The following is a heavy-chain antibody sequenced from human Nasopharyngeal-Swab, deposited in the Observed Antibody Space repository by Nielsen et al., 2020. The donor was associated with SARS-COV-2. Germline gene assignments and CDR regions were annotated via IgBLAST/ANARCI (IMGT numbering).Heavy chain of an antibody. CDR3: ARSGDSNYRRPPYYYYYMDV. J-gene: IGHJ6*03. V-gene: IGHV1-69*06. CDR2: IIPIFGTA. Sequence: WVRQAPGQRLEWMGGIIPIFGTANYAQKFQGRVTITADKSTSTAYMELSSLRSEDTAMYYCARSGDSNYRRPPYYYYYMDVWGKGTTVTVSS. D-gene: IGHD6-13*01.